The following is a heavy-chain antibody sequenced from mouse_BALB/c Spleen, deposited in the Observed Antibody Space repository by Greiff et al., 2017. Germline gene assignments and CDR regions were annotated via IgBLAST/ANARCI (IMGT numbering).Heavy chain of an antibody. CDR2: IRNKANGYTT. Sequence: EVQRVESGGGLVQPGGSLRLSCATSGFTFTDYYMSWVRQPPGKALEWLGFIRNKANGYTTEYSASVKGRFTISRDNSQSILYLQMNTLRAEDSATYYCARDRAYYGNRGFAYWGQGTLVTVSA. CDR1: GFTFTDYY. J-gene: IGHJ3*01. D-gene: IGHD2-10*01. V-gene: IGHV7-3*02. CDR3: ARDRAYYGNRGFAY.